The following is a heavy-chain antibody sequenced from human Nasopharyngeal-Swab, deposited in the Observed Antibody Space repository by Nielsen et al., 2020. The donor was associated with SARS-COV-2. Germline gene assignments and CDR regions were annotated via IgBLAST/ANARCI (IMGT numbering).Heavy chain of an antibody. J-gene: IGHJ3*01. CDR2: INHSGST. CDR1: GGSFSGYY. D-gene: IGHD6-6*01. CDR3: ARGPGFGGSIAAH. V-gene: IGHV4-34*01. Sequence: SETLSLTCAVYGGSFSGYYWSWIRQPPGKGLEWIGEINHSGSTNYNPSLESRVTISVDTSKNQFSLKLSSVTAADTAVYYCARGPGFGGSIAAHWGQGTMVTVSS.